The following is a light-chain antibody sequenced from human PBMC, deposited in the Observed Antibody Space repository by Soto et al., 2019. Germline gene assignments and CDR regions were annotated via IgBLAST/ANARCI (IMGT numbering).Light chain of an antibody. Sequence: QLVLTQPPSVSGAPGQRVTISCTGSSSNIGAGYDVHWYQQLPGTAPKLLIYGNSNRPSGVPDRFSGSKSGTSASLAITGLQAADEADYYCQSYDSSLSGSYVFGSGTKLTVL. V-gene: IGLV1-40*01. CDR3: QSYDSSLSGSYV. CDR2: GNS. CDR1: SSNIGAGYD. J-gene: IGLJ1*01.